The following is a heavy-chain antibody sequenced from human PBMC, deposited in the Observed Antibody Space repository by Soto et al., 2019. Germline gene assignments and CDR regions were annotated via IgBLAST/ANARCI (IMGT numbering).Heavy chain of an antibody. CDR1: GYTFTSYA. CDR2: INAGNGNT. Sequence: ASVKVSCKASGYTFTSYAMHWVRQAPGQRLEWMGWINAGNGNTKYSQKFQGRVTITRDTSASTAYMELSSLRSEDTAVYYCARSHVDIVATAKGFDYWGQGTLVTV. D-gene: IGHD5-12*01. V-gene: IGHV1-3*01. J-gene: IGHJ4*02. CDR3: ARSHVDIVATAKGFDY.